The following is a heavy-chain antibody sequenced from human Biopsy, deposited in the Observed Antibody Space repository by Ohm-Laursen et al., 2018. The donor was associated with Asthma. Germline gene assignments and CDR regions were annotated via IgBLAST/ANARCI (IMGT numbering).Heavy chain of an antibody. CDR3: AKSADYYDSTDYLDF. D-gene: IGHD3-22*01. J-gene: IGHJ4*01. V-gene: IGHV3-9*01. Sequence: LSLTCAVSGFTFDDCAMHWVRQAPGKGLEWVSSISWNSGNIDYADSVKGRFTISRDNAKNSLYLQMQSLRPEDTAFYYCAKSADYYDSTDYLDFWGRGTLVTVSS. CDR2: ISWNSGNI. CDR1: GFTFDDCA.